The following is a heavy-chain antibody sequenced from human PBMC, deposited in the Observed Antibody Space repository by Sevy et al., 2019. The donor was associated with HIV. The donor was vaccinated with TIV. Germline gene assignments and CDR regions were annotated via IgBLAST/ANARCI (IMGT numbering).Heavy chain of an antibody. D-gene: IGHD3-22*01. Sequence: GGSLRLSCAASGFTFSSYAMSWVRQAPGKGLEWVSAISGSGGSTYYADSVKGRFTISRDNSKNTLYLQMNSLRAEDTAVYYFAKDPPAWDSSGYYVSWGQGTLVTVSS. CDR2: ISGSGGST. J-gene: IGHJ4*02. CDR1: GFTFSSYA. CDR3: AKDPPAWDSSGYYVS. V-gene: IGHV3-23*01.